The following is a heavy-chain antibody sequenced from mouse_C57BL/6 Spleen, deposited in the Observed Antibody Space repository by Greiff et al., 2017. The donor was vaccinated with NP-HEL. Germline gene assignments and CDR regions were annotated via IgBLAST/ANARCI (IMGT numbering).Heavy chain of an antibody. V-gene: IGHV1-80*01. D-gene: IGHD1-1*01. CDR2: IYPGDGDT. CDR1: GYAFSSYW. Sequence: VQLQQSGAELVKPGASVKISCKASGYAFSSYWMNWVKQRPGKGLEWIGQIYPGDGDTNYNGKFKGKATLTADKSSSTAYMQLSSLTSEDSAVYFCATPITTVVAYYAMDYWGQGTSVTVSS. J-gene: IGHJ4*01. CDR3: ATPITTVVAYYAMDY.